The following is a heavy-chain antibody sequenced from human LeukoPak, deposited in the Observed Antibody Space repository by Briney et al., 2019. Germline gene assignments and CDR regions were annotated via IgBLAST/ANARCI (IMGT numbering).Heavy chain of an antibody. CDR3: ARDHGYYDSSGSFDY. V-gene: IGHV3-48*01. CDR2: ISSSSSTI. D-gene: IGHD3-22*01. CDR1: GFTFSSYS. Sequence: PGGSLRLSCAASGFTFSSYSMNWVRQAPGKGLEWVSYISSSSSTIYYADSVKGRFTISRDNAKNSLYLQMNSLRAEDTAVYYCARDHGYYDSSGSFDYWGQGTLVTVSS. J-gene: IGHJ4*02.